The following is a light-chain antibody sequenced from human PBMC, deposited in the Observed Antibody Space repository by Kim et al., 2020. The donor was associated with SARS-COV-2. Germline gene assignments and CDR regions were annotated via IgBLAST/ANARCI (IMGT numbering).Light chain of an antibody. CDR1: QSIGTY. V-gene: IGKV1-39*01. J-gene: IGKJ4*01. CDR3: QQSHTAPLLT. CDR2: AAS. Sequence: SLGDRVTLACRASQSIGTYLNWYQHKPGKAPQLLIYAASSLQSGVPSRFSCSGSGTDFTLTISSLQPEDFATYYCQQSHTAPLLTFGGGTKVDIK.